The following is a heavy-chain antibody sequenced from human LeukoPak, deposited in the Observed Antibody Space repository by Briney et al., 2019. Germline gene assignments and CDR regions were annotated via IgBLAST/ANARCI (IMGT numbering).Heavy chain of an antibody. D-gene: IGHD6-19*01. Sequence: PSETLSLTCTVSGGSISSYYWGWIRQPPGKGLEWIGSIYHSGSTYYNPSLKSRVTISVDTSKNQFSLKLSSATAADTAVYYCARAEYSSGWYVDYWGQGTLVTVSS. CDR1: GGSISSYY. J-gene: IGHJ4*02. CDR3: ARAEYSSGWYVDY. CDR2: IYHSGST. V-gene: IGHV4-38-2*02.